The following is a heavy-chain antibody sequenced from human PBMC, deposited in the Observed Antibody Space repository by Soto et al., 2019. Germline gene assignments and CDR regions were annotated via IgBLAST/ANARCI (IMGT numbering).Heavy chain of an antibody. CDR2: ISYDGSNK. V-gene: IGHV3-30*18. CDR1: GFTFSSYG. J-gene: IGHJ6*02. Sequence: QVQLVESGGGVVQPGRSLRLSCAASGFTFSSYGMHWVRQAPGKGLEWVAVISYDGSNKYYADSVKGRFTISRDNSKNTLYLQMNNLRAEDTAVYYCAKGTLELLISTGGMDVWGQGSTVRVSS. D-gene: IGHD1-7*01. CDR3: AKGTLELLISTGGMDV.